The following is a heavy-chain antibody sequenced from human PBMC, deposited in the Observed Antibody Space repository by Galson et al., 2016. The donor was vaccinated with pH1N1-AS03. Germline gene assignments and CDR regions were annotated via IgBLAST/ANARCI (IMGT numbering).Heavy chain of an antibody. CDR1: GFTFRIHE. CDR2: ISDSGGAR. CDR3: ARDLKWGSGGGLTYGMDV. D-gene: IGHD2-8*02. Sequence: SLRLSCAAFGFTFRIHEMNWVRQAPGKGLEWVAYISDSGGARYHADSVKGRFTISRDNDRKSLYLQMNSLRVEDTAIYYCARDLKWGSGGGLTYGMDVWGQGTTVAVSS. J-gene: IGHJ6*02. V-gene: IGHV3-48*03.